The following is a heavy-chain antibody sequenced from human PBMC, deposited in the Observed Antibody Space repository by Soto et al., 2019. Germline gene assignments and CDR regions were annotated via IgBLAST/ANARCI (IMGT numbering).Heavy chain of an antibody. J-gene: IGHJ3*02. V-gene: IGHV3-9*01. Sequence: EVQLVESGGGLVQPGRSLRLSCAASGFTFDDYAMHWVRQAPGKGLEWVSGISWNSGSIGYAVSVKGRFSISRDNAKNSLYLQMNSLRAEDTALYYCAKVDCSSTSCYVDAFDIWGQVTMVTVSS. CDR1: GFTFDDYA. D-gene: IGHD2-2*01. CDR2: ISWNSGSI. CDR3: AKVDCSSTSCYVDAFDI.